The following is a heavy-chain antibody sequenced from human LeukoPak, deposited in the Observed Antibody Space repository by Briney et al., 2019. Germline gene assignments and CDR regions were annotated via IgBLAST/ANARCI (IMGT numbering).Heavy chain of an antibody. J-gene: IGHJ1*01. V-gene: IGHV2-5*01. CDR1: GFSLSTGGVG. Sequence: ESGPTLVKPTQTLTLTCTFSGFSLSTGGVGVGWIRQPPGKALEWLALIYWNDDKRYSPPLKSRLTITKDTSTNRVVLKMTNVDPVDTATYYCARRGYSGAWYGYFQHWGQGTLVTVSS. CDR3: ARRGYSGAWYGYFQH. CDR2: IYWNDDK. D-gene: IGHD6-19*01.